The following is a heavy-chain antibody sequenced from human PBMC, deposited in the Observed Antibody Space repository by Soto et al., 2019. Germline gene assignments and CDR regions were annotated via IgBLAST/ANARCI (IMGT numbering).Heavy chain of an antibody. CDR1: GFDFRSYS. CDR2: INADSSYI. CDR3: VRDFGWYFRSGYMDV. J-gene: IGHJ6*03. D-gene: IGHD3-3*01. Sequence: GGSLRLSCAASGFDFRSYSMNWVRRAPGKGLDWVSSINADSSYIYYAHSLRGRFTISRDNAKDSLYLQMNSLRAEDTAVYYCVRDFGWYFRSGYMDVWGDGATVTVSS. V-gene: IGHV3-21*01.